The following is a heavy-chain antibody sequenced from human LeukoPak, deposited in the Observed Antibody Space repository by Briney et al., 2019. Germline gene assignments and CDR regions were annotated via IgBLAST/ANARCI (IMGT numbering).Heavy chain of an antibody. CDR1: GFTFSSYA. CDR2: ISGSGGST. V-gene: IGHV3-23*01. D-gene: IGHD3-10*01. J-gene: IGHJ4*02. CDR3: AKDGEIRSGSYFDY. Sequence: GGSLRLSCAASGFTFSSYAMSWARQAPGKGLEWVSAISGSGGSTYYADSVKGRFTISRDNSKNTLYLQMNSLRAEDTAVYYCAKDGEIRSGSYFDYWGQGTLVTVSS.